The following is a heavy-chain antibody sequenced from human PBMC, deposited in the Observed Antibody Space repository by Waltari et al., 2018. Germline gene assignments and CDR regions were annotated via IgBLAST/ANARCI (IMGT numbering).Heavy chain of an antibody. Sequence: VQLVESGGGLVKPGGSLRLSCAASGFTFRSDSMNWVRQAPGKGLEWIGSIYYSGSTYYNPSLKSRVTISVDTSKNQFSLKLSSVTAADTAVYYCARHGQENWFDPWGQGTLVTVSS. CDR3: ARHGQENWFDP. CDR2: IYYSGST. CDR1: GFTFRSDS. V-gene: IGHV4-38-2*01. J-gene: IGHJ5*02.